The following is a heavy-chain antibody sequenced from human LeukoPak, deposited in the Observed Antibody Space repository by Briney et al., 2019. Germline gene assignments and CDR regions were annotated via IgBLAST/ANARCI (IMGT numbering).Heavy chain of an antibody. J-gene: IGHJ4*02. V-gene: IGHV4-4*07. CDR2: IYTSGST. Sequence: SETLSLTCTVSGGSISSYYWSWIRQPAGKGLEWIGRIYTSGSTSYNPSLKSRVTISVDKSKNQFSLKLSSVTAADTAVYYCARVDYYDSSGYWFDYWGQGTLVTVSS. D-gene: IGHD3-22*01. CDR1: GGSISSYY. CDR3: ARVDYYDSSGYWFDY.